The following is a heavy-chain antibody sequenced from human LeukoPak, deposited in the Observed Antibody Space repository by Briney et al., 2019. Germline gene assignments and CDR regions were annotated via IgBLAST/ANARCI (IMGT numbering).Heavy chain of an antibody. J-gene: IGHJ5*01. CDR3: AKQAGWGGYFSFLPFDF. CDR1: GFTFRSYW. CDR2: FGHNGGIT. D-gene: IGHD3-3*01. V-gene: IGHV3-23*01. Sequence: GGSLRLSCAASGFTFRSYWMSWVRQAPGKGLEWVSGFGHNGGITYSDSVKGRFTISRDNSKNTLFLQMNSLRADDTAVYFCAKQAGWGGYFSFLPFDFWGRGTLVTVSS.